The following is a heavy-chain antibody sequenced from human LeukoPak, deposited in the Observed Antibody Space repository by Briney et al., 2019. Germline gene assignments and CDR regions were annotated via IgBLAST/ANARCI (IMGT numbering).Heavy chain of an antibody. CDR1: GFTFSSYA. CDR2: ISSSGAAT. Sequence: GGSLRLSCAASGFTFSSYAMSWVRQAPGKGLEWVSAISSSGAATYYADSVKGRFTISRDNSDNTLYLQMNSLRAEDTAVYYCAKDRPNYYGSNGHYYKLNGDCWGQGTLVTVSS. J-gene: IGHJ4*02. D-gene: IGHD3-22*01. V-gene: IGHV3-23*01. CDR3: AKDRPNYYGSNGHYYKLNGDC.